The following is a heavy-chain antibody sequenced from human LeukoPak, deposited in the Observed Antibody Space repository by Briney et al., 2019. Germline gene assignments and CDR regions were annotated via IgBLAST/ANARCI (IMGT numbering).Heavy chain of an antibody. D-gene: IGHD2-15*01. CDR2: ISAYNGNT. CDR1: GHTFTSYG. Sequence: GASVKVSCKASGHTFTSYGISWVRQAPGQGLEWMGWISAYNGNTNYAQKLQGRVTMTTDTSTSTAYMELRSLRSDDTAVYYCARDYGDIVVVVAATGHDAFDIWGQGTMVTVSS. V-gene: IGHV1-18*01. J-gene: IGHJ3*02. CDR3: ARDYGDIVVVVAATGHDAFDI.